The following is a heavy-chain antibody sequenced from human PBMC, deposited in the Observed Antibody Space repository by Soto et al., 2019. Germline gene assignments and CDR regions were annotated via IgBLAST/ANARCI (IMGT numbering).Heavy chain of an antibody. D-gene: IGHD2-15*01. CDR2: VIPILGIA. CDR3: ARYCSGGSCYPMRAFDI. V-gene: IGHV1-69*02. CDR1: GGTFSSYT. J-gene: IGHJ3*02. Sequence: ASVKVSCKASGGTFSSYTISWVRQAPGQGLEWMGRVIPILGIANYAQKFQGRVTITADKSTSTAYMELSSLRSEDTAVYYCARYCSGGSCYPMRAFDIWGQGTMVTVSS.